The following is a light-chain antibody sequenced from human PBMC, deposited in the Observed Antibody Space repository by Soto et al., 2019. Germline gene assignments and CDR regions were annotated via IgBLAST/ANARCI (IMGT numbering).Light chain of an antibody. V-gene: IGKV1-27*01. CDR3: HQYNSWPRGT. J-gene: IGKJ3*01. CDR2: AAS. Sequence: DIQMTQSPSSLSASVGDRVTITCRASQGISNYLAWYQQKPGKVPKLLIYAASTLHSGVPSRFSGSGSGTEFTLTISSLQSEDSAVYYWHQYNSWPRGTFGPGTKVEIK. CDR1: QGISNY.